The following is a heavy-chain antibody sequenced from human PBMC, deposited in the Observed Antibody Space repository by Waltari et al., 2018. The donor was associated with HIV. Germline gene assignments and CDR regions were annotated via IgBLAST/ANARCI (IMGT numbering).Heavy chain of an antibody. Sequence: EVQLVASGGGLIEPGGSLRVSCAASGFTPRSNFMSWVRQAPGEGVGWVSIIYNGGSRYYADSVKGRFIISRDNSKNTVSLHMNSLRAEDTAVYYCARDPRSSGYYGMDVWGQGIKVTVSS. CDR2: IYNGGSR. CDR1: GFTPRSNF. CDR3: ARDPRSSGYYGMDV. V-gene: IGHV3-53*01. J-gene: IGHJ6*02. D-gene: IGHD1-26*01.